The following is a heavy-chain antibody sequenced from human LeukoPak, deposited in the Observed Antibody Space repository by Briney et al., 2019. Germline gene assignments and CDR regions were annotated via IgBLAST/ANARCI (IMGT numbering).Heavy chain of an antibody. CDR3: AREVVAAAGTPFDY. J-gene: IGHJ4*02. V-gene: IGHV3-48*04. CDR2: ISSSSSTI. CDR1: GFTFSSYS. Sequence: GGSLRLSCAAPGFTFSSYSMNWVRQAPGKGLEWVSYISSSSSTIYYADSVKGRFTISRDNAKNSLYLQMNSLRAEDTSVYYCAREVVAAAGTPFDYWGQGTLVTASS. D-gene: IGHD6-13*01.